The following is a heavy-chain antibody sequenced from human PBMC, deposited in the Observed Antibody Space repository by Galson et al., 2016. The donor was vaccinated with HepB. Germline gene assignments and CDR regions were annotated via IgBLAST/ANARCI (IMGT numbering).Heavy chain of an antibody. CDR3: AREGNGYDSDFDY. CDR2: ISPYDGNT. CDR1: GYTFTTYG. D-gene: IGHD5-12*01. J-gene: IGHJ4*02. V-gene: IGHV1-18*04. Sequence: SVKVSCKASGYTFTTYGISWVRQAPGQGLEWMGWISPYDGNTNYAQKFQGRVTMSTDTSTSTAYMELRSLRSDDTAAYYCAREGNGYDSDFDYWGQGTAVTVSP.